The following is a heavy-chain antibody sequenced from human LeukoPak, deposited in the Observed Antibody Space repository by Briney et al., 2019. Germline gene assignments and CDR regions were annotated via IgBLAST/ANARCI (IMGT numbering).Heavy chain of an antibody. D-gene: IGHD3-22*01. CDR2: ISSSSSTI. CDR1: GFTFRSYA. J-gene: IGHJ4*02. Sequence: GGSLRLSCAASGFTFRSYAMHWVRQAPGKGLEWVSYISSSSSTIYYADSVKGRFTISRDNAKNSLYLQMNSLRAEDTAVYYCARGAYYYEDWGQGTLVTVSS. V-gene: IGHV3-48*01. CDR3: ARGAYYYED.